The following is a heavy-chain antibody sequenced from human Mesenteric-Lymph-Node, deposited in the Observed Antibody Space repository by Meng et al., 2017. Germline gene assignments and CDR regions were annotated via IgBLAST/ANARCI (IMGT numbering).Heavy chain of an antibody. V-gene: IGHV4-30-4*01. CDR1: CGSSSNGDSH. J-gene: IGHJ4*02. CDR3: ARGRGYGDYGFVY. Sequence: QVQLRESGMGLAEPSQTLSCAVSVSCGSSSNGDSHGRRSGQPPGKGLEWNGYIYYSDSTYYKPPLKSRVTISVDTSKNQFSLKLGSVTAAYYGVNYCARGRGYGDYGFVYWGQGTLVTVSS. CDR2: IYYSDST. D-gene: IGHD4-17*01.